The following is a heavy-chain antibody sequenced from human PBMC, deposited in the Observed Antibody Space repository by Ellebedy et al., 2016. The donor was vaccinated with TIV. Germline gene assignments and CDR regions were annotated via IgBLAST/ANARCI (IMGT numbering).Heavy chain of an antibody. J-gene: IGHJ4*02. D-gene: IGHD3-10*01. V-gene: IGHV3-23*01. Sequence: GESLKISCAASGFTFSSYAMSWVRQAPGKGLEWVSAISGSGGSTYYADSEKGRFTISRDNSKNTLYLQMNSLRAEDTAVYYCAKGPRGLGYWGQGTLVTVSS. CDR2: ISGSGGST. CDR1: GFTFSSYA. CDR3: AKGPRGLGY.